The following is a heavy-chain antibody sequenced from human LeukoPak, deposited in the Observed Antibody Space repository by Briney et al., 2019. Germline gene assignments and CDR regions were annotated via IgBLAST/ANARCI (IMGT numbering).Heavy chain of an antibody. CDR3: ARHPGGYSSSLGYYYMDV. J-gene: IGHJ6*03. CDR1: GYRFTSYW. Sequence: GESLKISFKGSGYRFTSYWIGWVRPMPGKGLEWMGIIYPGDSDTRYSPSFQGQVTISADKSISTAYLQWSSLKASDTAMYYCARHPGGYSSSLGYYYMDVWGKGTTVTVSS. CDR2: IYPGDSDT. V-gene: IGHV5-51*01. D-gene: IGHD6-6*01.